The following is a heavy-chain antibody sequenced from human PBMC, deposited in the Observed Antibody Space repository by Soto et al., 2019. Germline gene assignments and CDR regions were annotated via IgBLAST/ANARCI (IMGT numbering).Heavy chain of an antibody. Sequence: QGQLVQSGAEVKKPGASVKVSCKASGYTFNKYSISWVRQAPGQGLEWMGWISASNGNTDFAQKFQGRVTTAIDTTTNTAYKEMRSLGTYDTAVFYCARGPGDFPWDFDFWGQGTLVTVSS. CDR3: ARGPGDFPWDFDF. J-gene: IGHJ4*02. D-gene: IGHD4-17*01. CDR2: ISASNGNT. V-gene: IGHV1-18*04. CDR1: GYTFNKYS.